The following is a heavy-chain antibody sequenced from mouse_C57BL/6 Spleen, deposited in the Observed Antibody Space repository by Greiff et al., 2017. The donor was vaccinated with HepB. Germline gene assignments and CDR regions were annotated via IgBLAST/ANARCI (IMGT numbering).Heavy chain of an antibody. CDR2: INPSNGGT. CDR1: GYTFTSYW. Sequence: VQLQQSGTELVKPGASVKLSCKASGYTFTSYWMHWVKQRPGQGLEWIGNINPSNGGTNYNEKFKSKATLTVDKSSSTAYMQRSSLTSEDSAVYYCAKGETMITRAWFAYWGQGTLVTVSA. J-gene: IGHJ3*01. V-gene: IGHV1-53*01. D-gene: IGHD2-4*01. CDR3: AKGETMITRAWFAY.